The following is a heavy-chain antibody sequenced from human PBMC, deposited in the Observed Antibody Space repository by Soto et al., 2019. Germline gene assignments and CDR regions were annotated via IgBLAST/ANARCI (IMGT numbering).Heavy chain of an antibody. CDR1: GYNFFDYG. V-gene: IGHV1-18*01. J-gene: IGHJ1*01. Sequence: QIQLVQSGAEVKKPGASVKVSCKASGYNFFDYGVSWVRQAPGQGLEWMGWGSTKSGNTDYARKVQSRVTMTTYTSTRTAYMELRGLRSDDTAVYYCARGRTVSSIGPHLVWGQGTLVSVSS. CDR3: ARGRTVSSIGPHLV. D-gene: IGHD1-1*01. CDR2: GSTKSGNT.